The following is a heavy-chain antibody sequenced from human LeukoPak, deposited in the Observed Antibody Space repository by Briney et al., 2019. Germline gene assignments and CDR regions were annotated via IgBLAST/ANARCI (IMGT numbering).Heavy chain of an antibody. D-gene: IGHD3-22*01. Sequence: GGSLRLSCIASGFTFSNCGMTWVRQAPGKGLEWVSSISGSGGAIYNTDSVKGRFTISRDNSKNTLYLQMNSLRAEDSALYYCAKVSYYDSRGYLDYWGQGTLVTVSS. V-gene: IGHV3-23*01. CDR3: AKVSYYDSRGYLDY. J-gene: IGHJ4*02. CDR1: GFTFSNCG. CDR2: ISGSGGAI.